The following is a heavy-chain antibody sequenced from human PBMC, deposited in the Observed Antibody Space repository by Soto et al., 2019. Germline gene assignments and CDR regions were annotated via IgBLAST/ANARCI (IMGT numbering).Heavy chain of an antibody. Sequence: LXDSLTISCKGSGYSFTSSWIGLVGQMPGKGLEWMGIIYPGDSDTRYSPSFQGQVTISADKSISTAYLQWSSLKASDTAMYYCARHPYGSAVDAFDIWGQGTMVTVSS. D-gene: IGHD3-10*01. CDR1: GYSFTSSW. V-gene: IGHV5-51*01. CDR3: ARHPYGSAVDAFDI. CDR2: IYPGDSDT. J-gene: IGHJ3*02.